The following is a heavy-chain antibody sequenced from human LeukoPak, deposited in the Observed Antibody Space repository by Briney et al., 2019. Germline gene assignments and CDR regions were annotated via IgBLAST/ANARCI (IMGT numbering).Heavy chain of an antibody. J-gene: IGHJ3*02. CDR2: MNPNSGNT. Sequence: GASVTVSCKASGYTFTSYDINWVRQATGPGLEWMGWMNPNSGNTGYAQKFQGRVTMTRNTSISTAYMELSSLRSEDTAVYYCARTDSTRSDAFDIWGQGTMVTVSS. V-gene: IGHV1-8*01. CDR3: ARTDSTRSDAFDI. CDR1: GYTFTSYD. D-gene: IGHD4-11*01.